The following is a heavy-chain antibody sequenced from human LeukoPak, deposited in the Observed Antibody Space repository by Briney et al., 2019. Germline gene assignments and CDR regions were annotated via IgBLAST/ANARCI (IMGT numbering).Heavy chain of an antibody. Sequence: ASVKLSCKASGYTFTGYYIHWVRQAPGQGLELMGWINPNSGGTNYAQKFQGRVTMTRDTSISTAYMELHRLRSDDTAVYYCARDLPGTRVVRYYYYGMDVWGQGTTVTVSS. CDR1: GYTFTGYY. J-gene: IGHJ6*02. CDR3: ARDLPGTRVVRYYYYGMDV. V-gene: IGHV1-2*02. CDR2: INPNSGGT.